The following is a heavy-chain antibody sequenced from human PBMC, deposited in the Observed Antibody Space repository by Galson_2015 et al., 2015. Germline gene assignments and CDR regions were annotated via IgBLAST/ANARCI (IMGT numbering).Heavy chain of an antibody. CDR2: INHSGST. CDR1: GGSFSGYY. CDR3: ARDPGIAAAGNPRNWFDP. Sequence: ETLSLTCAVYGGSFSGYYWSWIRPPPGKGLEWIGEINHSGSTNYNPSLKSRVTISVDTSKNQFSLKLSSVTAADTAVYYCARDPGIAAAGNPRNWFDPWGQGTLVTVSS. V-gene: IGHV4-34*01. D-gene: IGHD6-13*01. J-gene: IGHJ5*02.